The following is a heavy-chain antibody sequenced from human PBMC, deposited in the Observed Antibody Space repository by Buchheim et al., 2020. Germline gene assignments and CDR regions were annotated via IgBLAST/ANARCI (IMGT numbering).Heavy chain of an antibody. D-gene: IGHD3-16*01. CDR3: ARGDDL. J-gene: IGHJ2*01. CDR2: IIPVFGTL. Sequence: QLVQSGAEVKRPGSSVKVSCRASGGTFSSAVIGWVRHAPGHGLEWMGGIIPVFGTLNYAQKFQGRLSIAADRSTSTVYMELSSLTSDDTAVYFCARGDDLWGRG. CDR1: GGTFSSAV. V-gene: IGHV1-69*06.